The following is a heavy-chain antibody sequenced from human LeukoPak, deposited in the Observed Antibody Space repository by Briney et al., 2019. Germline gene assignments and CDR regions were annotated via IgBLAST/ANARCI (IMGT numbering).Heavy chain of an antibody. CDR3: ARARGGDCYDY. V-gene: IGHV3-15*07. CDR1: GFTFSNAW. D-gene: IGHD2-21*01. Sequence: GGSLRLSCAASGFTFSNAWMNWVRQAPGRGLEWVGRIRSITDGGTSDYAAPVKGRFTISRDDSQNTLYLQMNSLRAEDTAVYYCARARGGDCYDYWGQGTLVTVSS. J-gene: IGHJ4*02. CDR2: IRSITDGGTS.